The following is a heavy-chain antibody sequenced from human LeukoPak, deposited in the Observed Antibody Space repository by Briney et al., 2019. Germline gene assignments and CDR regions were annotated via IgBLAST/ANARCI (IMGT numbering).Heavy chain of an antibody. CDR1: GGSISSYY. CDR3: ARKTYYDFWSGYYFDY. D-gene: IGHD3-3*01. Sequence: PSETLSLTCTVSGGSISSYYWSWIRQPPGKGLEWIGYIYYSGSTNYNPSLKSRVTISVDTSKNQFSLKLSSVTAADTAVYYCARKTYYDFWSGYYFDYWGQGTLVTVSS. CDR2: IYYSGST. V-gene: IGHV4-59*12. J-gene: IGHJ4*02.